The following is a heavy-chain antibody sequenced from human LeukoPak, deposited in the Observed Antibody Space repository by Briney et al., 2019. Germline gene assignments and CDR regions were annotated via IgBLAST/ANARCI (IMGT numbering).Heavy chain of an antibody. CDR1: GGTFSSYA. D-gene: IGHD2-2*02. CDR2: INPIFGTA. J-gene: IGHJ4*02. V-gene: IGHV1-69*05. CDR3: ARVRLGYCSSTSCYTEFDY. Sequence: ASVKVSCKASGGTFSSYAMRWVRQAPGQGLEWMGGINPIFGTANYAQKFQGRVTITTDESTTTAYMELSSLRSEETAVYYCARVRLGYCSSTSCYTEFDYWGQGDLGTVSS.